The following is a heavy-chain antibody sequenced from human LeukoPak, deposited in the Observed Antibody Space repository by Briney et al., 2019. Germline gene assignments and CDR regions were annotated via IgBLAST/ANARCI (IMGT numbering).Heavy chain of an antibody. CDR2: ISYDGSNK. V-gene: IGHV3-30*04. CDR3: ARDVTMVRGVIMLYYYMDV. D-gene: IGHD3-10*01. J-gene: IGHJ6*03. CDR1: GFTFSSYA. Sequence: PGGSLRLSCAASGFTFSSYAMHWVRQAPGKGLEWVAVISYDGSNKYYADSVKGRFTISRDNSKNTLYLQMNSLRAEDTAVYYCARDVTMVRGVIMLYYYMDVWGKGTTVTVSS.